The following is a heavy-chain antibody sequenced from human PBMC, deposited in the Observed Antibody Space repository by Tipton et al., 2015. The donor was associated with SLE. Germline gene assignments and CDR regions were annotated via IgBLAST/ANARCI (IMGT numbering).Heavy chain of an antibody. J-gene: IGHJ6*02. V-gene: IGHV4-61*09. CDR1: GGSISSGSYY. D-gene: IGHD4-17*01. Sequence: TLSLTCTVSGGSISSGSYYWSWIRQPAGKGLEWIGHIYTSGSTNYNPSLKSRVSMSVDTSKSQFSLSLSSVTAADTAVYFCAKVADYGDYDEDRGFNYFYYYAMDVWGQGTTVIVSS. CDR3: AKVADYGDYDEDRGFNYFYYYAMDV. CDR2: IYTSGST.